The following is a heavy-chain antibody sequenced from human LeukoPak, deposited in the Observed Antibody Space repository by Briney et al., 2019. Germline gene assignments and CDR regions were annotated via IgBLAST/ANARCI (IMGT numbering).Heavy chain of an antibody. CDR1: GYTFTGYY. J-gene: IGHJ5*02. CDR3: ARDRVVTATRWFDT. Sequence: ASVKVSCKASGYTFTGYYMHWVRQAPGQGLEWMGWINPNSGGTNYAQKFQGRVTMTRDTSISTAYMELSRLRSDDTAVYYCARDRVVTATRWFDTWGQGTLVTVSS. CDR2: INPNSGGT. V-gene: IGHV1-2*02. D-gene: IGHD2-21*02.